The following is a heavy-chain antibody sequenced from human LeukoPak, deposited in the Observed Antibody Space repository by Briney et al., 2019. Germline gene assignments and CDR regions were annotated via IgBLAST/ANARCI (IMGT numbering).Heavy chain of an antibody. Sequence: SETLSLTCAVYVEPFSNYFWSWIRQSPGKGLEWIGEINHSGSTNYNSSLTSRVTISVDTSKNQFSLNLSSVTAADTAIYYCARGLGRYDYWGQGTLVTVSS. CDR2: INHSGST. CDR1: VEPFSNYF. J-gene: IGHJ4*02. V-gene: IGHV4-34*01. D-gene: IGHD3-9*01. CDR3: ARGLGRYDY.